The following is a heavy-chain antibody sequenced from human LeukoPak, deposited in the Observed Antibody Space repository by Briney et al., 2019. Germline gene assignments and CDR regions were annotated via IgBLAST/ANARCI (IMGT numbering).Heavy chain of an antibody. D-gene: IGHD6-6*01. Sequence: GGSLRLSCAASGFTFSSYAMSWVRQAPGKGLEWVSAISGSGGSTYYADSVKGRFTISRDNSKYTLYLQMNSLRAEDTAVYYCAKQGLGGSIAAPDAFDISSQGTMVTVSS. J-gene: IGHJ3*02. V-gene: IGHV3-23*01. CDR3: AKQGLGGSIAAPDAFDI. CDR2: ISGSGGST. CDR1: GFTFSSYA.